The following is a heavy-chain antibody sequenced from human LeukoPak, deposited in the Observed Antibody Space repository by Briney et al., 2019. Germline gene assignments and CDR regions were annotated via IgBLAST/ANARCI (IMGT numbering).Heavy chain of an antibody. CDR1: GFNLSSYG. V-gene: IGHV3-30*02. CDR3: AKRGQWLVLGAFDI. Sequence: QSGGSVRLSCGASGFNLSSYGMHWVRQAPGKGVEWVAFIRYDGSNKYYADSVEGLFTISRDDSKNTLYLQMNSLIAEDTAVYYCAKRGQWLVLGAFDIWGQGTMVTVSS. J-gene: IGHJ3*02. D-gene: IGHD6-19*01. CDR2: IRYDGSNK.